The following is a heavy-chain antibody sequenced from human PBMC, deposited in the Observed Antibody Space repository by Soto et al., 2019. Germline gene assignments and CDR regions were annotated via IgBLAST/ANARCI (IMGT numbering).Heavy chain of an antibody. CDR1: GGSISSGGYY. Sequence: QVQLQESGPGLVKPSQTLSLTCTVSGGSISSGGYYWSWIRQHPGKGLEWIGYIYYSGSTYYNPSLKRRVTIAVDTSKTQFSLKLSSVTAADTAVYYCARSSTSANYLDYWGQGTLVTVSS. V-gene: IGHV4-31*03. J-gene: IGHJ4*02. CDR3: ARSSTSANYLDY. D-gene: IGHD2-2*01. CDR2: IYYSGST.